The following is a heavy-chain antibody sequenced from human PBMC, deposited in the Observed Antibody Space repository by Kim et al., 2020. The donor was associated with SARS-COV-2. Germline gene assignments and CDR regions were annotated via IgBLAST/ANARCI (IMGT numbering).Heavy chain of an antibody. V-gene: IGHV3-49*02. D-gene: IGHD1-1*01. Sequence: YAASVKGRFTISRDDSKSIAYLQMNSLKTEDTAVYYCTRDPEATHDAFDIWGQGTMVTVSS. J-gene: IGHJ3*02. CDR3: TRDPEATHDAFDI.